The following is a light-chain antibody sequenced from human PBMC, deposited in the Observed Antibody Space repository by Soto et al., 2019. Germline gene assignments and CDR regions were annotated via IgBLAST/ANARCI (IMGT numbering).Light chain of an antibody. CDR3: CSYAGSSTFGV. V-gene: IGLV2-23*03. CDR1: SSDVGSYNL. CDR2: EGS. Sequence: QSALTQPASVSGSPGQSITISWTGTSSDVGSYNLVSWYQQHPGKAPKLMIYEGSKRPSGVSNRFSGSKSGNTASLTISGLQAEDEADYYCCSYAGSSTFGVFGGGTKLTVL. J-gene: IGLJ3*02.